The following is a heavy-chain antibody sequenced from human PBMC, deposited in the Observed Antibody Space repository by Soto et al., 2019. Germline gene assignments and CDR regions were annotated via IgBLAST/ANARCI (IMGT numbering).Heavy chain of an antibody. V-gene: IGHV3-21*01. CDR3: ASFPPGYYYGMDV. CDR2: VSKSDYK. Sequence: VSLRLSCVVSGFTFNNYGINWVRQAPGKGLEWVSSVSKSDYKYYSDSVKGRFTISRDNAKNSVSLQMNSLRAEDTAVYYCASFPPGYYYGMDVWGQGTTVTVSS. J-gene: IGHJ6*02. CDR1: GFTFNNYG.